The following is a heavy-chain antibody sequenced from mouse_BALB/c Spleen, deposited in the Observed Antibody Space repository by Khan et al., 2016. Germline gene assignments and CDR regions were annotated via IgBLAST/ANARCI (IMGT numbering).Heavy chain of an antibody. Sequence: EVQLQESGPGLVKPSQSLSLTCTVTGYSITSDYAWNWIRQFPGNKLEWMGYISYSGSTSYNPSLKSRISITRNTSKNQFFPQLNSVTTEDTATYYCARYYYGSSYFDYWGQGTTLTVSS. D-gene: IGHD1-1*01. J-gene: IGHJ2*01. CDR2: ISYSGST. CDR3: ARYYYGSSYFDY. V-gene: IGHV3-2*02. CDR1: GYSITSDYA.